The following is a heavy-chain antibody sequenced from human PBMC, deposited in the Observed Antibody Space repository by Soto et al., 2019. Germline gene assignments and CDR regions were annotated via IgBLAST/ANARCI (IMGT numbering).Heavy chain of an antibody. Sequence: ASVKVSCKASGYTFTGYYMHWVRQAPGQGLEWMGWINPNSGGTNYAQKFQGRVTMTRDTSISTAYMELSRLRSDDTAVYYWAVGYRIAARPGAFDIWGQGTMVTVSS. D-gene: IGHD6-6*01. J-gene: IGHJ3*02. V-gene: IGHV1-2*02. CDR3: AVGYRIAARPGAFDI. CDR2: INPNSGGT. CDR1: GYTFTGYY.